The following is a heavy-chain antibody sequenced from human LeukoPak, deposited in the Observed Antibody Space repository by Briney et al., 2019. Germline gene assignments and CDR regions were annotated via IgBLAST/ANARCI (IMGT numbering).Heavy chain of an antibody. CDR1: GFTFSTYS. J-gene: IGHJ4*02. D-gene: IGHD2-21*02. V-gene: IGHV3-21*01. CDR3: ARFRTWGDKAFDY. Sequence: GGSLRLSCAASGFTFSTYSMNWVRQAPGKGLEWVSPISSSSTYIYYADSVKGRFTISRDNAKNSLYLQMNSLRAEDTAVYYCARFRTWGDKAFDYWGQGTLVTVSS. CDR2: ISSSSTYI.